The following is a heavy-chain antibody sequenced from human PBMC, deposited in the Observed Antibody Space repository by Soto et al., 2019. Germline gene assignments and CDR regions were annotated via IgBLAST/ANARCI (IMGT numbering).Heavy chain of an antibody. CDR2: IKSKTDGGTT. V-gene: IGHV3-15*01. Sequence: RRLSCAASGFTFSNAWMSWVRQAPGKGLEWVGRIKSKTDGGTTDYAAPVKGRFTISRDDSKNTLYLQMNSLKTEDTAVYYCTTGITIFGVAGVDYWGQGTLVTVSS. D-gene: IGHD3-3*01. CDR1: GFTFSNAW. CDR3: TTGITIFGVAGVDY. J-gene: IGHJ4*02.